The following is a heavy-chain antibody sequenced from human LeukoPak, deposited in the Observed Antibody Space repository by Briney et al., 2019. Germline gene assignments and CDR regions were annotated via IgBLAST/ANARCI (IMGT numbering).Heavy chain of an antibody. J-gene: IGHJ5*02. Sequence: PSETLSLTCTVSGGSISSYYWSWIRQPPGKGLEWIGYIYYSGSTYYNPSLKSRVTISVDTSKNQFSLKLSSVTAADTAVYYCARLVDSRSGSYYKGWFDPWGQGTLVTVSS. V-gene: IGHV4-59*12. CDR3: ARLVDSRSGSYYKGWFDP. CDR1: GGSISSYY. CDR2: IYYSGST. D-gene: IGHD3-10*01.